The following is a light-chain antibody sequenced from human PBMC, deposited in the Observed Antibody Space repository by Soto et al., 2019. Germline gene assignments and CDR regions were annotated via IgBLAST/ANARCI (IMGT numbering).Light chain of an antibody. CDR3: GSWDSSLSAYV. CDR2: DDD. Sequence: QSVLTQPPSASGAPGQRVSISCSGSRSNIGRNYVYWYQQLPRTAPKLLIYDDDKRPSGIPDRFSGSKSGTSATLGITGFQTGDEADYYCGSWDSSLSAYVFGTGTKVTVL. CDR1: RSNIGRNY. J-gene: IGLJ1*01. V-gene: IGLV1-51*01.